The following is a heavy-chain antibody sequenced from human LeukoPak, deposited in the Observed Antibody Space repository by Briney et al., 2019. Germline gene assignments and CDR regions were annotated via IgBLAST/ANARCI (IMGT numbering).Heavy chain of an antibody. V-gene: IGHV4-61*02. J-gene: IGHJ4*02. CDR3: ARDLVTTAEFDY. D-gene: IGHD3-22*01. CDR1: GGSISSGSYY. Sequence: PSETLSLTCTVSGGSISSGSYYWSWIRQPAGKGLEWIGRIYTTGSTNYNPSLQSRVTISVDTSKNQFSLKLSSVTAADTAVYYCARDLVTTAEFDYWGQGTLVTVSS. CDR2: IYTTGST.